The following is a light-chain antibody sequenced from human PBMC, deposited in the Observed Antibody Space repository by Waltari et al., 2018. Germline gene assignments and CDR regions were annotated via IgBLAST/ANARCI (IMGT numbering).Light chain of an antibody. CDR1: SSNIGTGYD. CDR3: QSYDSTLNVVV. J-gene: IGLJ2*01. Sequence: QSVLTQPPPVSGAPGQWVTIPCTGRSSNIGTGYDVHWYQHLPGTAPKLLIYGNTNRPSGVPDRFSGSKSGTSGSLAITGLQAEDEADYFCQSYDSTLNVVVFGGGTKLTVL. V-gene: IGLV1-40*01. CDR2: GNT.